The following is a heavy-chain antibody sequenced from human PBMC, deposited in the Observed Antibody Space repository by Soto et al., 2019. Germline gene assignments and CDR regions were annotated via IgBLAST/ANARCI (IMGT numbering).Heavy chain of an antibody. CDR2: ISGTGGST. CDR1: GFTFSNYA. J-gene: IGHJ6*03. CDR3: AKSSGNRIAAVNYYYYMDV. Sequence: EVQLLESGGGLVQPGGSLRLSCAASGFTFSNYAMSWVRQAPGKGLEWVSAISGTGGSTYYADSVKGRFTISRDNSKNTVYLQTNSLRAADTALYYCAKSSGNRIAAVNYYYYMDVWGKGTTVTVS. D-gene: IGHD6-13*01. V-gene: IGHV3-23*01.